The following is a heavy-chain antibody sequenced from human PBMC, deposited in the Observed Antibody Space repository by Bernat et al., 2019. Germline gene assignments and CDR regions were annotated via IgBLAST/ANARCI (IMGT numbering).Heavy chain of an antibody. D-gene: IGHD3-3*01. Sequence: QVQLQESGPGLVRPSETLSLTCTVSGGSVSSSSYYWGWIRQPPGKGLEWIGSLSYSGNTYYNPSLKSRVSISVDTSKNQFSLRLSSVTAADTAVYYCAKEEKTYSDFWGGYEGREVPVCYFDYWGQGALVTVSS. CDR3: AKEEKTYSDFWGGYEGREVPVCYFDY. V-gene: IGHV4-39*02. CDR1: GGSVSSSSYY. J-gene: IGHJ4*02. CDR2: LSYSGNT.